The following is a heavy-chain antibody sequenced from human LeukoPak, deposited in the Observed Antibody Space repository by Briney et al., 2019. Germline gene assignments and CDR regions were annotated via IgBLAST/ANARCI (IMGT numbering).Heavy chain of an antibody. CDR2: IWYDGSNK. CDR3: ARDLNYYDSSGPFDY. Sequence: GGSLRLSCAASGFTFSSYGMHWVRQAPGKGLEWVAVIWYDGSNKYYADPVKGRFTISRDNSKNTLYLQMNSLRAEDTAVYYCARDLNYYDSSGPFDYWGQGTLVTVSS. CDR1: GFTFSSYG. V-gene: IGHV3-33*01. J-gene: IGHJ4*02. D-gene: IGHD3-22*01.